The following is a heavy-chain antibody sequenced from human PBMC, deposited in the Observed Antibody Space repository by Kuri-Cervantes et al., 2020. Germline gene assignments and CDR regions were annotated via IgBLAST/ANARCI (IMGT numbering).Heavy chain of an antibody. CDR2: INHSGST. J-gene: IGHJ5*02. CDR3: ARAPPRGNWFDP. D-gene: IGHD3-10*01. Sequence: SETLSLTCAVYGGSFSGYSWSWIRQPPGKGLEWIGEINHSGSTNYNPSLKSRVTISVDTSRNQFSLKLSSVTAADTAVYYCARAPPRGNWFDPRGQGTLVTVSS. CDR1: GGSFSGYS. V-gene: IGHV4-34*01.